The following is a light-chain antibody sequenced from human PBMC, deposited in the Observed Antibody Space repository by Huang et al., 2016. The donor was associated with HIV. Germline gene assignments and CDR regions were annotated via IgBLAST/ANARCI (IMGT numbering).Light chain of an antibody. V-gene: IGKV3-15*01. CDR3: QQYNTWPPDPT. Sequence: IVMTHSPATLSASPGQRAPLSCRASQTVTSNLAWFQQKPGQPPRLRIYGSSSRATAIPTRLSGSGSETELTLTISSRQSEDFAIYYCQQYNTWPPDPTFGQGTRLEIK. J-gene: IGKJ2*01. CDR1: QTVTSN. CDR2: GSS.